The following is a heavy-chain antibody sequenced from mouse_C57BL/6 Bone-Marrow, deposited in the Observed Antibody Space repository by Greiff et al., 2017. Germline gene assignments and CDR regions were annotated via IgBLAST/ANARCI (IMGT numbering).Heavy chain of an antibody. CDR3: APYYYGSSDTWFAY. D-gene: IGHD1-1*01. CDR2: IDPANGNT. Sequence: EVQLQQSVAELVRPGASVKLSCTASGFNIKNTYMHWVKQRPEKGLEWIGRIDPANGNTKYAPKFQGKATITADTSSNTAYLQLSSLTSEDAAIYYGAPYYYGSSDTWFAYWGQGTLVTVSA. J-gene: IGHJ3*01. V-gene: IGHV14-3*01. CDR1: GFNIKNTY.